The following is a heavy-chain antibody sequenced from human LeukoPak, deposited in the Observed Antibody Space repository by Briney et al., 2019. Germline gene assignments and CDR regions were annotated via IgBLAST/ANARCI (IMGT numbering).Heavy chain of an antibody. J-gene: IGHJ4*02. CDR1: GFNFGNHW. D-gene: IGHD6-13*01. CDR2: IKEDGTLA. CDR3: ARDSGWWRFDF. V-gene: IGHV3-7*03. Sequence: GGSLRLSCAASGFNFGNHWMDWVRQAPGQGLEWVANIKEDGTLAYYADSVRGRFSISRDNGKNSLYLQMNSLRAEDTAVYYCARDSGWWRFDFWGQGTLVTVSS.